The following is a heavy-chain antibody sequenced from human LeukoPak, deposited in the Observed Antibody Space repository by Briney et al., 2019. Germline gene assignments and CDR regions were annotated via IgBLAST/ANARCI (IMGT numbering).Heavy chain of an antibody. D-gene: IGHD2-2*01. Sequence: GGSLRLSCAASGFTFISYAMSWVRQAPGKGLEWVSAISGSGGSTYYADSVKGRFTISRDNSKNTLYLQMNSLRAEDTAVYYCAKASSWYCSSTSYYRGASDIWGQGTMVTVSS. J-gene: IGHJ3*02. V-gene: IGHV3-23*01. CDR2: ISGSGGST. CDR3: AKASSWYCSSTSYYRGASDI. CDR1: GFTFISYA.